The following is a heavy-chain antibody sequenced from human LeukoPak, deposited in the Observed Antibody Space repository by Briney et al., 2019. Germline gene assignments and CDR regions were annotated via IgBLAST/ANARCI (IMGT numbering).Heavy chain of an antibody. CDR2: IKQDGSEK. Sequence: PGGSLRLSCAASGITLSVYWMSWVRQAPGKGLEWVANIKQDGSEKYYRDSVQGRFTISRDNAKNSLYLQMNSLRAEDTAVYYCARSGSGYFDLWGQGSLVTVSS. CDR3: ARSGSGYFDL. CDR1: GITLSVYW. J-gene: IGHJ4*02. V-gene: IGHV3-7*01.